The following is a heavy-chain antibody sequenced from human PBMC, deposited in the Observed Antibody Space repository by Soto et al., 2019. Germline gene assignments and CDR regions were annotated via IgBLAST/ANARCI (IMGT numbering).Heavy chain of an antibody. CDR3: ASTWSS. CDR2: INTDGSIT. Sequence: EVQLVESGGGLVQPGGSLRLSCAASGFAFSINWMDWVRQAPGQGLVWVSRINTDGSITNYADSVKGRFTISRDNAKNTLYLQMNSLRAEDTAIYYCASTWSSWGQGTLVTVSS. CDR1: GFAFSINW. V-gene: IGHV3-74*01. J-gene: IGHJ4*02. D-gene: IGHD2-15*01.